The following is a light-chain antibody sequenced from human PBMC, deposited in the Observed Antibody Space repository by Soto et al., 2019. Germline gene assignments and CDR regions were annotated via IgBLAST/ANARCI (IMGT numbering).Light chain of an antibody. J-gene: IGKJ4*01. CDR2: GVS. Sequence: EIVLTQSPATLSVSPGERAALSCRASQSVSNNLAWYQQKPGQPPRLLIFGVSTRATGIPARFSGSGSEAEFAHLSSTLQSADFAVYYCQQYSTWPPTLGGGTKV. V-gene: IGKV3D-15*01. CDR3: QQYSTWPPT. CDR1: QSVSNN.